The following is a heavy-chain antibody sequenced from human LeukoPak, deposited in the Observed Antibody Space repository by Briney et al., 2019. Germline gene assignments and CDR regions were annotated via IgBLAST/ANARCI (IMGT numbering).Heavy chain of an antibody. CDR3: ARDRVGYTTAVNYFDY. J-gene: IGHJ4*02. CDR1: GFTFSSYS. D-gene: IGHD5-12*01. Sequence: GGSLRLSCAASGFTFSSYSMNWVRQDPGKGLEWISYISSTSTTVLYADSVKGRFTISRDNAKNSLDLQMNSLRAEDTAVYYCARDRVGYTTAVNYFDYWGQGTLVTVSS. CDR2: ISSTSTTV. V-gene: IGHV3-48*01.